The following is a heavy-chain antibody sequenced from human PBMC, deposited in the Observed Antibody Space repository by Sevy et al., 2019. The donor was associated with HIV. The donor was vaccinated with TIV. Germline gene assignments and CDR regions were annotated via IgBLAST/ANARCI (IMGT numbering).Heavy chain of an antibody. J-gene: IGHJ6*02. V-gene: IGHV1-18*01. CDR1: GYTFTSYG. Sequence: ASVKVSCKASGYTFTSYGISWVRQAPGQGLEGMGWISAYNGDTNHAQKLQGRVTMTTDTSTRTAYMELRSLRSDDTAVYYCARVDDFYCSGGSCYHYGMDVWGQGTTVTVSS. CDR3: ARVDDFYCSGGSCYHYGMDV. CDR2: ISAYNGDT. D-gene: IGHD2-15*01.